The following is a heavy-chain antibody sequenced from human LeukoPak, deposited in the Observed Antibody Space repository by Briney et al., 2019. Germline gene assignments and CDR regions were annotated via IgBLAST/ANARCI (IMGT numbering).Heavy chain of an antibody. V-gene: IGHV1-46*01. CDR3: ARVELGYCSGGSCYRGYFQH. J-gene: IGHJ1*01. CDR1: GYTFTSYY. CDR2: INPSGGST. D-gene: IGHD2-15*01. Sequence: GASVKVSCKASGYTFTSYYMHWVRQAPGQGLEWMGIINPSGGSTNYAQKFQGRVTITADKSTSTAYMELSSLRSEDTAVYYCARVELGYCSGGSCYRGYFQHWGQGTLVTVSS.